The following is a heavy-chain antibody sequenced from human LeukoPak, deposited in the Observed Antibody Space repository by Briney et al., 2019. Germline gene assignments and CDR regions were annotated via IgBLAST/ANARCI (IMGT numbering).Heavy chain of an antibody. V-gene: IGHV3-53*01. CDR1: GFTFSNAW. CDR3: ARTPSSAGYFDY. CDR2: IYSGGST. Sequence: GGSLRLSCAASGFTFSNAWMSWVRQAPGKGLEWVSVIYSGGSTYYADSVKGRFTISRDNSKNTLYLQMNSLRAEDTAVYYCARTPSSAGYFDYWGQGTLVTVSS. J-gene: IGHJ4*02. D-gene: IGHD6-6*01.